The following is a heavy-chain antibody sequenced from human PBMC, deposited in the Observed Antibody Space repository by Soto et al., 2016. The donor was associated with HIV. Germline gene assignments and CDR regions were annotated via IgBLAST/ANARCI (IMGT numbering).Heavy chain of an antibody. V-gene: IGHV1-2*02. D-gene: IGHD3-16*01. CDR2: ILPNTGGT. CDR3: VSYGY. CDR1: GYTFSGYY. J-gene: IGHJ4*02. Sequence: QVQLVQSGAEVKKPGASVKVSCKASGYTFSGYYMHWVRQAPGQGLEWMGWILPNTGGTKYAQNLQGRVTMTRNTSISTAYMEVTSLRADDTAVYYCVSYGYWGQGTLVTVFS.